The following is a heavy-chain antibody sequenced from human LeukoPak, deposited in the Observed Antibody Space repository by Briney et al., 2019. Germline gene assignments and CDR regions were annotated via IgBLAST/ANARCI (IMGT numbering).Heavy chain of an antibody. CDR3: AKIAEPLTLDYSNYWFDP. V-gene: IGHV3-23*01. D-gene: IGHD4-11*01. CDR2: ISGSGGST. Sequence: GGSLRLSCAASGFTFSSYAMSWVRQAPGKGLEWVSAISGSGGSTYYADSVKSRFTISRDNSKNTLYLQMNSLRAEDTAVYYCAKIAEPLTLDYSNYWFDPWGQGTLVTVSS. CDR1: GFTFSSYA. J-gene: IGHJ5*02.